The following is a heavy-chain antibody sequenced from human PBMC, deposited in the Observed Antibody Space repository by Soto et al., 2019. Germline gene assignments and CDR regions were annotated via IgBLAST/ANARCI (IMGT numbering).Heavy chain of an antibody. CDR2: IIPIFGTA. J-gene: IGHJ4*02. V-gene: IGHV1-69*01. CDR1: GGTFSSYA. CDR3: ARGGFWSGYYTSKQIRGAAYYFDY. Sequence: QVQLVQSGAEVKKPGSSVKVSCKASGGTFSSYAISWVRQAPGQGLEWMGGIIPIFGTANYAQKFQGSVTITADESTSTAYMELSSLRSEDTAVYYCARGGFWSGYYTSKQIRGAAYYFDYWGQGTLVTVSS. D-gene: IGHD3-3*01.